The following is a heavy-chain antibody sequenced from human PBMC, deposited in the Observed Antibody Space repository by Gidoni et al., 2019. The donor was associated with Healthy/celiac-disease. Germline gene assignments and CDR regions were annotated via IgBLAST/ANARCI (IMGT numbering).Heavy chain of an antibody. CDR2: ISAYNGNT. J-gene: IGHJ6*02. CDR1: GSTFTSYG. D-gene: IGHD1-7*01. CDR3: ARDSLELRIYYYGMDV. V-gene: IGHV1-18*04. Sequence: QVQLVQSGAEVKKPGASVKVSCKASGSTFTSYGISWVRQAPGQGLEWMGWISAYNGNTNYAQKLQGRVTMTTDTSTSTAYMELRSLRSDDTAVYYCARDSLELRIYYYGMDVWGQGTTVTVSS.